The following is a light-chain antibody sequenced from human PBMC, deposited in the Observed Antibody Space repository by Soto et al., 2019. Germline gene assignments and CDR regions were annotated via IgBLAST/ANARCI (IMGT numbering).Light chain of an antibody. J-gene: IGLJ1*01. CDR3: SSYSATNTIV. CDR2: EVT. CDR1: SSDVGDYPY. Sequence: QSVLTQPASVSGSPGQSITISCTGTSSDVGDYPYVSWYQQHPGEVPKLIIYEVTNRPSGVTSRFSGSKSENTASLTISGLQAEDEADYYCSSYSATNTIVFGGGTKVTVL. V-gene: IGLV2-14*01.